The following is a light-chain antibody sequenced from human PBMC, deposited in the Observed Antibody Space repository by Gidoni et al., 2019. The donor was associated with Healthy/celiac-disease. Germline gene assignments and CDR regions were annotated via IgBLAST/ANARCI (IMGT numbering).Light chain of an antibody. J-gene: IGKJ2*01. CDR2: GAT. CDR1: QSVSSSY. CDR3: QRYGSSPYT. V-gene: IGKV3-20*01. Sequence: EIVFSQSPGTLSLSPGERATLSCRASQSVSSSYLAWYQQKPGQAPRLIIYGATSRAPSIPDRFSSSGSGKDFTITISRLEAEDFAEYCCQRYGSSPYTFGQGTKLEIK.